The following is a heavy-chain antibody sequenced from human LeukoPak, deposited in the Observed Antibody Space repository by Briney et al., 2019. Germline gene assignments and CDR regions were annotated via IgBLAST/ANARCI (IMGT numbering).Heavy chain of an antibody. CDR2: INQDGSEK. Sequence: GGSLRLSCAASGFTFSSYWMSWVRQAPGKGLEWVANINQDGSEKYYVDSVKGRFTISRDNAKNSLYLQMDSLRAEDTAVYYCASLYYYDSSGYYLDAFDIWGQGTMVTVSS. CDR1: GFTFSSYW. D-gene: IGHD3-22*01. CDR3: ASLYYYDSSGYYLDAFDI. V-gene: IGHV3-7*01. J-gene: IGHJ3*02.